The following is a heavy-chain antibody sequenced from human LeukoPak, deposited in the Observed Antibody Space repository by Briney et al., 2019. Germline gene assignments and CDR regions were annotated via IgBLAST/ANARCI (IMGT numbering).Heavy chain of an antibody. CDR3: ARVTSWLVHY. Sequence: PSETLSLTCTVSGGSLSSYYWSWIRQPPGKGLEWIGYIYYSGSTNYNPSLKSRVTISVDTSKNQFSLKLSSVTAADTAVYYCARVTSWLVHYWGQGTLVTVSS. J-gene: IGHJ4*02. CDR1: GGSLSSYY. CDR2: IYYSGST. D-gene: IGHD6-19*01. V-gene: IGHV4-59*01.